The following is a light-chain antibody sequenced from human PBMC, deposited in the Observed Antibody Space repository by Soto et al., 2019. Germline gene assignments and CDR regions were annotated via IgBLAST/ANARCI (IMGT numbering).Light chain of an antibody. V-gene: IGKV1-6*01. Sequence: AIQVTQSPSSLSVSVGDRVTITCRASQDIGDDLGWYQEKQGKAPKLLIYAASNLQSGVPSRFGGRGSGTDFTLTHSSLQHEDFATYYCLQHYNYPWTFGQGPKVEVK. J-gene: IGKJ1*01. CDR1: QDIGDD. CDR3: LQHYNYPWT. CDR2: AAS.